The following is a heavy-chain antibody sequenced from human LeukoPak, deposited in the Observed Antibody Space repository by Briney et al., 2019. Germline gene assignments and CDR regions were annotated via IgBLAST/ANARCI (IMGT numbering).Heavy chain of an antibody. V-gene: IGHV1-46*01. D-gene: IGHD6-13*01. CDR3: ARAVAAGRRFDY. J-gene: IGHJ4*02. Sequence: ASVKVSCKASGYTFTSQYMHWVRQAPGQGLEWMGIINPSGGSTTYAQKFQGRVTMTRDTSTSTVYMELSSLRSDDTAVYYCARAVAAGRRFDYWGQGALVTVSS. CDR1: GYTFTSQY. CDR2: INPSGGST.